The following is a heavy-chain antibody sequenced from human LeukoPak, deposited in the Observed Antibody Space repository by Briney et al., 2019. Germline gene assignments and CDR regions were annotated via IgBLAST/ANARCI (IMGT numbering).Heavy chain of an antibody. CDR1: GFTFSSYA. D-gene: IGHD3-10*01. J-gene: IGHJ6*02. CDR2: ISYDGSNK. CDR3: ARVWFGAPYYYYGMDV. V-gene: IGHV3-30*04. Sequence: RPGRSLRLSCAASGFTFSSYAMHWVRQAPGKGLEWVAVISYDGSNKYYADSVKGRFTISRDNSKSTLYLQMNSLRAEDTAVYYCARVWFGAPYYYYGMDVWGQGTTVTVSS.